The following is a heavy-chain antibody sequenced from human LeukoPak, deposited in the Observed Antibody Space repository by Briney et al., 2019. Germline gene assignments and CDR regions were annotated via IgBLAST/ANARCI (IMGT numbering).Heavy chain of an antibody. CDR2: ISHDGVDK. D-gene: IGHD2-2*01. CDR1: GFTFDTYG. J-gene: IGHJ4*02. Sequence: GGSLRLSCAASGFTFDTYGMHWVRQAPGKGLEWVAVISHDGVDKYYADSVKGRFTISRDNSKNTVSLQVNSLRAEDTAAYYCAKRGYCSATRCYVGKGMDDWGQGTLVTVSS. V-gene: IGHV3-30*18. CDR3: AKRGYCSATRCYVGKGMDD.